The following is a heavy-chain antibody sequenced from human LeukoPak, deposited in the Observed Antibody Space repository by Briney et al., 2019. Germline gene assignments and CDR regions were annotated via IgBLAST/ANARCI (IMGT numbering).Heavy chain of an antibody. J-gene: IGHJ5*02. CDR3: AKESTVTPGNVNWFDP. CDR1: GFSFRDA. Sequence: PGGSLRLSCVASGFSFRDAWMNWVRQAPGKGLEWVSGISGSGGDTYHADSVKGRFTISRDNSKNRVYLHMNSLRAEDTAVYYCAKESTVTPGNVNWFDPWGQGTLVTVSS. CDR2: ISGSGGDT. D-gene: IGHD4-17*01. V-gene: IGHV3-23*01.